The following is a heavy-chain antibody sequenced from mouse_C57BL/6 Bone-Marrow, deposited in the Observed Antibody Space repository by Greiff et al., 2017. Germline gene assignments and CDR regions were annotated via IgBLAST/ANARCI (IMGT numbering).Heavy chain of an antibody. CDR2: IHPNSGST. J-gene: IGHJ2*01. V-gene: IGHV1-64*01. CDR1: GYTFTSYW. CDR3: AREGFPDYFDY. Sequence: QVQLQQPGAELVKPGASVKLSCKASGYTFTSYWMHWVKQRPGHGLEWIGMIHPNSGSTNYNEKFKSKATLTVDKSSSTAYMQLSSLTSEDSAVYYCAREGFPDYFDYWGQGTTRTGYS.